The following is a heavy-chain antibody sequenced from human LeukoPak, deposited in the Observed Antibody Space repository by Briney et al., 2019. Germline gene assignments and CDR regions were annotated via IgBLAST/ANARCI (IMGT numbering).Heavy chain of an antibody. CDR2: IYTSRST. V-gene: IGHV4-4*07. CDR3: ARESKSYDGSGFYHDY. D-gene: IGHD3-22*01. J-gene: IGHJ4*02. Sequence: SETLSLTCSVSGGSIRKYFWSWIRQPAGKGLEWIGRIYTSRSTDYNPSLRSRVTKSVDTSRNQFSLKLTSMTAADTAVYYCARESKSYDGSGFYHDYWGQGTLVAASS. CDR1: GGSIRKYF.